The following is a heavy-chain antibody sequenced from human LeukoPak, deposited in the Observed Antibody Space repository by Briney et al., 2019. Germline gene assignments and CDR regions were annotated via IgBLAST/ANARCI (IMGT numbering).Heavy chain of an antibody. CDR1: GYTLTSYD. J-gene: IGHJ1*01. CDR3: AGTQGQQLVSTHFQH. Sequence: ASVKVSCKASGYTLTSYDINWVRQATGQGLEWMGWMNPNSGNTGYAQKFQGRVTMTRNTSISTAYMELSSLRSEDTAVYYCAGTQGQQLVSTHFQHWGQGTLVTVSS. V-gene: IGHV1-8*01. D-gene: IGHD6-13*01. CDR2: MNPNSGNT.